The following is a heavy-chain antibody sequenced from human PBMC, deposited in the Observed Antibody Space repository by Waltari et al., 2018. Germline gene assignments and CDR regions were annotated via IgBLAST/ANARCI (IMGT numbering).Heavy chain of an antibody. D-gene: IGHD4-17*01. J-gene: IGHJ3*02. V-gene: IGHV4-39*01. CDR1: GGSISSSSYY. CDR3: ARHRILRTDDAFDI. CDR2: IYYSGST. Sequence: QLQLQESGPGLVKPSETLSLTCTVSGGSISSSSYYWGWIRQPPGKGLEWIGSIYYSGSTYSNPSLKSRVTISGDTSKNQFSLKLSSVTAADTAVYYCARHRILRTDDAFDIWGQGTMVTVSS.